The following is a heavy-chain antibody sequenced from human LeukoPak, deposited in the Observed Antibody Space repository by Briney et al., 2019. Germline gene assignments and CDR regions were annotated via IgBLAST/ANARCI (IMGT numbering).Heavy chain of an antibody. J-gene: IGHJ4*02. CDR2: IYYSGST. CDR1: GGSISSYY. V-gene: IGHV4-59*08. Sequence: ASETLSLTCTVSGGSISSYYWRWIRQPPGRGPGWIGYIYYSGSTNYNPSLKSRVTISVDTSKNQFSLKLSSVTAADTAVYYCARHTRGYSYGSFDYWGQGTLVTVSS. CDR3: ARHTRGYSYGSFDY. D-gene: IGHD5-18*01.